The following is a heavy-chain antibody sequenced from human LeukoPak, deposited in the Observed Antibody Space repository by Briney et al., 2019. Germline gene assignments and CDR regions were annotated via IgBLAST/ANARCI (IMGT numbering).Heavy chain of an antibody. CDR1: GYTFTDYY. V-gene: IGHV1-2*02. J-gene: IGHJ6*02. D-gene: IGHD1-26*01. CDR3: ASLGVTTVSFYGMDV. Sequence: ASVKVSCRASGYTFTDYYIHWVRQAPGHGLEWMGWINPVSGGTYYAQNFQGRLSMTRDMSITTASMELNRPRSDDTALYYCASLGVTTVSFYGMDVWGQGTTVTVSS. CDR2: INPVSGGT.